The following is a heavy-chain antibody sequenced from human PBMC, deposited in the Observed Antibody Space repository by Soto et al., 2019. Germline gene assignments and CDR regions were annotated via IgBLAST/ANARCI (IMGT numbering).Heavy chain of an antibody. CDR1: GYTFTSYG. D-gene: IGHD2-15*01. V-gene: IGHV1-18*01. J-gene: IGHJ4*02. CDR2: ISAYNGNT. CDR3: ARDRLGYCSGGSCYSGY. Sequence: QVQLVQSGAEVKKPGASVKVSCKASGYTFTSYGISWVRQAPGQGLEWMGWISAYNGNTNYAQKLQGRVTMTTDTFTSTAYMELRSLRSDDTAVYYCARDRLGYCSGGSCYSGYWGQGTLVTVSS.